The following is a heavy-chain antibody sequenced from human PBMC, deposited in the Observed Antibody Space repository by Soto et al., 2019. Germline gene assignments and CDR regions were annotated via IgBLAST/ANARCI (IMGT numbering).Heavy chain of an antibody. Sequence: PGGSLRLSCAASGFTFSSYWMHWVRQAPGKGLVWVSRINSDGSSTSYADSVKGRFTISRDNAKNTLYLQMNSLRAEDTAVYYCAREGGRVLRYFDGSAGPYGMDVWGQEPSVTAP. CDR1: GFTFSSYW. D-gene: IGHD3-9*01. J-gene: IGHJ6*02. CDR2: INSDGSST. V-gene: IGHV3-74*01. CDR3: AREGGRVLRYFDGSAGPYGMDV.